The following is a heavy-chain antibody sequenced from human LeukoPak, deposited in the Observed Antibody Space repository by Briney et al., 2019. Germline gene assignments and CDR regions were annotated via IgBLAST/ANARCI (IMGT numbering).Heavy chain of an antibody. Sequence: ASVKVSCKASGYTFTGYYMHWVRQAPGQGLEWMGWINPNSGGTNCAQKFQGRVTMTRDTYISTAYMELSRLRSDDTAVYYCARSGRLNWFDPWGQGTLVTVSS. J-gene: IGHJ5*02. CDR3: ARSGRLNWFDP. V-gene: IGHV1-2*02. CDR1: GYTFTGYY. D-gene: IGHD3-10*01. CDR2: INPNSGGT.